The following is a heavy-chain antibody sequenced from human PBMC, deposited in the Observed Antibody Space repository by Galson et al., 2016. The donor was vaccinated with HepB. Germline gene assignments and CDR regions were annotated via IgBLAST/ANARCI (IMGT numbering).Heavy chain of an antibody. J-gene: IGHJ4*02. V-gene: IGHV3-30*04. D-gene: IGHD3-22*01. CDR1: GFTFNSLA. Sequence: SLRLSCAASGFTFNSLAMHWVRQAPGKGLEWMASLSYGGINQYYADSAKGRFTISRDISKKTLYLQINTLSAEDTAIYYCVAEYHDSAGYHGFQYWGQGTLVTVSS. CDR3: VAEYHDSAGYHGFQY. CDR2: LSYGGINQ.